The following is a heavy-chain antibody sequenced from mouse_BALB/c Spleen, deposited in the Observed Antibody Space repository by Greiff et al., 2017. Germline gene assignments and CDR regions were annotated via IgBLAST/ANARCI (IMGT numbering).Heavy chain of an antibody. D-gene: IGHD2-10*02. CDR1: GFTFSSYA. CDR2: ISSGGST. V-gene: IGHV5-6-5*01. CDR3: ARYGNDPYAMDY. Sequence: EVQVVESGGGLVKPGGSLKLSCAASGFTFSSYAMSWVRQTPEKRLEWVASISSGGSTYYSDSVKGRFTISRDNARNILYLQMSSLRSEDTAMYYCARYGNDPYAMDYWGQGTSVTVST. J-gene: IGHJ4*01.